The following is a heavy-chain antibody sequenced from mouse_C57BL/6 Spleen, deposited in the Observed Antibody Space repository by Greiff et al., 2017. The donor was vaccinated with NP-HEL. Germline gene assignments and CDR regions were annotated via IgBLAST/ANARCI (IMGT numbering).Heavy chain of an antibody. D-gene: IGHD2-3*01. CDR3: ARNGIYDGYYGDAMDY. Sequence: VKLQQSGPGLVQPSQSLSITCTVSGFSLTSYGVHWVRQSPGKGLEWLGVIWSGGSTDYNAAFISRLSISKDNSKSQVFFKMNSLQADDTAIYYCARNGIYDGYYGDAMDYWGQGTSVTVSS. J-gene: IGHJ4*01. V-gene: IGHV2-2*01. CDR1: GFSLTSYG. CDR2: IWSGGST.